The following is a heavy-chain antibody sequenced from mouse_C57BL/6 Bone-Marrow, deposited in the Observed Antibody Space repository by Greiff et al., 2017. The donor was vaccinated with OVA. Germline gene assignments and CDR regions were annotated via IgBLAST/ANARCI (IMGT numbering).Heavy chain of an antibody. J-gene: IGHJ1*03. CDR1: GFPITSGYY. Sequence: VQLQESGPGLVKPSQSLFLTCSITGFPITSGYYWIWIRQSPGKPLEWMGYITHSGETFYNPSLPSPISITRETSKNQFFLQLNSVTTKDTAMYYWAGDKGDYYGPHWYFDVWGTGTTVTVSS. V-gene: IGHV12-3*01. CDR2: ITHSGET. D-gene: IGHD1-2*01. CDR3: AGDKGDYYGPHWYFDV.